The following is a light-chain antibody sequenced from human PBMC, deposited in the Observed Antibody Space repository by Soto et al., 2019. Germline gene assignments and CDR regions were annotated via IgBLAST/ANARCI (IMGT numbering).Light chain of an antibody. Sequence: QSVLTQPPSASGTPGQRVTISCSGGSSNIGSNTVNWYQQLPGTAPKLLIYRNNQRPSGVPDRFSGSKSGTSASLAISGLQSEDEADYYCAAWDDGLNGYVFGTGTKLTVL. V-gene: IGLV1-44*01. J-gene: IGLJ1*01. CDR2: RNN. CDR3: AAWDDGLNGYV. CDR1: SSNIGSNT.